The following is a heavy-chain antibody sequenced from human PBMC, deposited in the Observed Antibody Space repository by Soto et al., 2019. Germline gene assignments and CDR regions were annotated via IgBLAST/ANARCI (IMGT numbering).Heavy chain of an antibody. J-gene: IGHJ6*02. CDR2: IYSGGST. Sequence: EVQLVETGGGLIQPGGSLRLSCAASGFTVSSNYMSWVRQAPGKGLEWVSVIYSGGSTYYADSVKGRFTISRDNSKNKLYRQMNGLSVYDTGVYYCARDALYYDSSGSGKTRYYYGMDVWGQGTTVTVSS. CDR1: GFTVSSNY. D-gene: IGHD3-22*01. CDR3: ARDALYYDSSGSGKTRYYYGMDV. V-gene: IGHV3-53*02.